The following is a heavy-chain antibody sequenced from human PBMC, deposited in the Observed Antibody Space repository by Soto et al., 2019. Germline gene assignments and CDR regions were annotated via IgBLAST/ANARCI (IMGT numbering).Heavy chain of an antibody. V-gene: IGHV3-33*01. D-gene: IGHD2-21*01. Sequence: QVQLVESGGGVVQPGRSLRLSCAASGFTFSSYGMHWVRQAPGKGLEWVAVRWYDGSNKYYADSVKGRFTISRDNSKNTLYLQMNSLRAEDTDVYYCARDERLVVGIYYYYYGMDVWGQGTTVTVSS. J-gene: IGHJ6*02. CDR2: RWYDGSNK. CDR3: ARDERLVVGIYYYYYGMDV. CDR1: GFTFSSYG.